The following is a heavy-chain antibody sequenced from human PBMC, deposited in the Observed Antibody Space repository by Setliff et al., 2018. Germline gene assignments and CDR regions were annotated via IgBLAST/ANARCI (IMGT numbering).Heavy chain of an antibody. CDR3: ARDPHFDS. J-gene: IGHJ4*02. V-gene: IGHV3-7*01. CDR2: INPDGSGK. CDR1: GFTFSSYW. Sequence: PGGSLRLSCAASGFTFSSYWMTWVRQVPGKGLEWVANINPDGSGKYYVGSVKGRFTISRDNSKNSLYLEMSSLRAEDTSLYFCARDPHFDSWGQGTLVTVSS.